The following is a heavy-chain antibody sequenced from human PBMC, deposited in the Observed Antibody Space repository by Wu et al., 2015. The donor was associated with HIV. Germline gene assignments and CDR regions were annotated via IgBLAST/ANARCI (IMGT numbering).Heavy chain of an antibody. D-gene: IGHD3-10*01. CDR2: IIGVSGME. Sequence: QLVQSGAEVKKSGSSVKVSCKASGGSFRSYGISWVRQAPGQGLEWMGGIIGVSGMEIYAQKFQDRLTITTDESSSTAYMDLSSLKSDDTAVYYCANLLRRAYDSGSQQQIVFDPWGQGTLVTVSS. CDR3: ANLLRRAYDSGSQQQIVFDP. CDR1: GGSFRSYG. J-gene: IGHJ5*02. V-gene: IGHV1-69*05.